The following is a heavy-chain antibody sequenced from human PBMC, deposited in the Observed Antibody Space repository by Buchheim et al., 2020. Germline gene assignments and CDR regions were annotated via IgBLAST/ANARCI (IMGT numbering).Heavy chain of an antibody. CDR3: VRGGGLLGELPSPFDY. CDR1: GYSFTGYH. Sequence: QVQLVQSGAEVKKPGASVKVSCKASGYSFTGYHMHWVRQAAGQGPEWMGVINRSGDSTTYAQKFQGRVTVTRDTSTSTVYMELSSLRSEDTAVYYCVRGGGLLGELPSPFDYWGQGTL. V-gene: IGHV1-46*03. J-gene: IGHJ4*02. D-gene: IGHD3-16*02. CDR2: INRSGDST.